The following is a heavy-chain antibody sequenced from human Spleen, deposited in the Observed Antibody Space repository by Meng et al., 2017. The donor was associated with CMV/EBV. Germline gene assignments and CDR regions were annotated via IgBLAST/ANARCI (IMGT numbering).Heavy chain of an antibody. J-gene: IGHJ5*02. CDR1: ISSSSYY. D-gene: IGHD3-3*01. CDR3: AGAPNYDFWSGYSWFDP. CDR2: IYYSGST. V-gene: IGHV4-39*07. Sequence: ISSSSYYWGWIRQPPGKGLEGIGTIYYSGSTNYNPSLKSRVTISLDTSRNQFSLKLSSVTAADTAIYYCAGAPNYDFWSGYSWFDPWGQGTLVTVSS.